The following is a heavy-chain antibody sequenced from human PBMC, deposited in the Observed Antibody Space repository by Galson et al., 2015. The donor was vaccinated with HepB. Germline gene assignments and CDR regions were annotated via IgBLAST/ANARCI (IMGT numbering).Heavy chain of an antibody. D-gene: IGHD1-26*01. CDR1: GFTFSSYS. V-gene: IGHV3-23*01. CDR2: ISHSGDRT. Sequence: SLRLSCAASGFTFSSYSMPWVRQAPGKGLEWVSTISHSGDRTYYADSVKGRFTISRDNSKNTLYLQMNGLRDEDTAIYYCVRQTGSQFDFWGQGTLVTVSS. J-gene: IGHJ4*02. CDR3: VRQTGSQFDF.